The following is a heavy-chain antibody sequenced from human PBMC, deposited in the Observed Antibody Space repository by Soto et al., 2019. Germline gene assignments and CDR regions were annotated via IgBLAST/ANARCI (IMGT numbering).Heavy chain of an antibody. Sequence: GGSLRLSCAASGFTVSSNYMSWVRQAPGKGLEWVSVIYSGGSTYYADSVKGRFTISRDNSKNTLYLQMNSLRAEDTAVYYCARDRKSIAASYYYYYMDVWGKGTTVTVSS. CDR2: IYSGGST. CDR1: GFTVSSNY. V-gene: IGHV3-66*01. D-gene: IGHD6-6*01. J-gene: IGHJ6*03. CDR3: ARDRKSIAASYYYYYMDV.